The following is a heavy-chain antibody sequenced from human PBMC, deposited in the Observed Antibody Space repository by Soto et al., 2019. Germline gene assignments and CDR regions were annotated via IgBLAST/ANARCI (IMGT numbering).Heavy chain of an antibody. Sequence: PSETLSLTCTVYGGSISSGGYYWSWIRQHPGKGLEWIGYIYYSGSTYYNPSLKSRVTISVDTSKNQFSLKLSSVTAADTAVYYCARSSPPGDSSGYPYYYYYYGMDVWGQGTTVTVSS. CDR2: IYYSGST. J-gene: IGHJ6*02. D-gene: IGHD3-22*01. CDR1: GGSISSGGYY. CDR3: ARSSPPGDSSGYPYYYYYYGMDV. V-gene: IGHV4-31*03.